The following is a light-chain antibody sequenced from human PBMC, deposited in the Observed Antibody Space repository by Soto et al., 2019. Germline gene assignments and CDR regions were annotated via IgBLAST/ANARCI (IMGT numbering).Light chain of an antibody. CDR2: AAS. J-gene: IGKJ1*01. CDR1: QSISSW. V-gene: IGKV1-39*01. CDR3: QKSYSTTWK. Sequence: DIQMTQSPSTLSASVGYRFTITCRASQSISSWLAWYQQKPGKAPKLLIYAASSLQSGVPSRFSGSGSGTDFTLTISSLQPEDFATYYCQKSYSTTWKFGQGTKVDIK.